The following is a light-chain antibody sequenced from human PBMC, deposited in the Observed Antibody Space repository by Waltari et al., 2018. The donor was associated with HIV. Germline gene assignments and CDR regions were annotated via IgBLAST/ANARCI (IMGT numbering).Light chain of an antibody. V-gene: IGKV3-20*01. CDR2: EVS. CDR1: QTVSSAY. CDR3: QQYGASPWT. J-gene: IGKJ1*01. Sequence: EIVLTQSPGTLSLSPGERATLSCRASQTVSSAYLAWYQQKPGQAPRLLIYEVSSRASGVPDRFSGTGSGTDFTLTISRLKPEDFAVYHCQQYGASPWTFGQGTKVEIK.